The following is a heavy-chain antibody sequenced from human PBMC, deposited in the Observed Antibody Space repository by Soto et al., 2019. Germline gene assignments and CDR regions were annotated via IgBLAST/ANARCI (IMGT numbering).Heavy chain of an antibody. CDR3: ARGSSNWAYYFDF. CDR2: ITSSGTTV. J-gene: IGHJ4*02. CDR1: GFTFSSYS. D-gene: IGHD6-13*01. Sequence: EVHLVESGGGLVQPGGSLRLSCAASGFTFSSYSLNWVRQAPGKGLEWVSYITSSGTTVYYADSVRGRFTISRDNAKNSLYLQMNSLRDDDTAVYYCARGSSNWAYYFDFWGQRTLVTVSS. V-gene: IGHV3-48*02.